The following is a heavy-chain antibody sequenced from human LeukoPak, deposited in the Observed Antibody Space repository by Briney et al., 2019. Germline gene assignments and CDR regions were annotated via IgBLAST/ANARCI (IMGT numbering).Heavy chain of an antibody. V-gene: IGHV3-7*01. CDR3: ARARLTSRLQWLVRYYFDY. D-gene: IGHD6-19*01. CDR1: GFTFSSYW. Sequence: GGSLRLSCAASGFTFSSYWMSWVRQAPGKGLEWVANIKQDGSEKYYVDSVKGRFTISRDNAKNSLYLQMNSLRAEDTAVYYCARARLTSRLQWLVRYYFDYWGQGTLVTVSS. J-gene: IGHJ4*02. CDR2: IKQDGSEK.